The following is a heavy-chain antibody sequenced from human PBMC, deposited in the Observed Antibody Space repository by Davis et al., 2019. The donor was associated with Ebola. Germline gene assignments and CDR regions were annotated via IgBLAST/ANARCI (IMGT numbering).Heavy chain of an antibody. Sequence: ASVKVSCKVSGYTLTELSMHWVRQAPGKGLEWMGGFDPEDGETIYAQKFQGRVTMTEDTSTDTAYMELSSLRSEDTAVYYCATVYGSGSYPFAAGWFDPWGQGTLVTVSS. CDR1: GYTLTELS. V-gene: IGHV1-24*01. CDR2: FDPEDGET. J-gene: IGHJ5*02. D-gene: IGHD3-10*01. CDR3: ATVYGSGSYPFAAGWFDP.